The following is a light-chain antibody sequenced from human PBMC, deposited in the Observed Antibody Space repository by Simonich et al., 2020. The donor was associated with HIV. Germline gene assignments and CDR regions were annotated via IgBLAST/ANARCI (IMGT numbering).Light chain of an antibody. CDR3: SSYTSSSTWV. CDR1: SSDVGGYNY. Sequence: QSALTQPASVSGSPGQSTPISCTGTSSDVGGYNYVSWYQQHPGKAPKLMIYAVSNRPSGVSIRFSVSKSGNTASLTISGLQAEDEADYYCSSYTSSSTWVFGGGTKLTVL. V-gene: IGLV2-14*03. CDR2: AVS. J-gene: IGLJ3*02.